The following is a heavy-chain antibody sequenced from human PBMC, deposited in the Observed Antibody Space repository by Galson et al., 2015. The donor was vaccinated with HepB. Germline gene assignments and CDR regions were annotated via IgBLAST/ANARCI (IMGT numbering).Heavy chain of an antibody. CDR1: GGSISSGGYY. V-gene: IGHV4-31*03. Sequence: TLSLTCTVSGGSISSGGYYWSWIRQHPGKGLEWIGYIYYSGSTYYNPSLKSRVTISVDTSKNQFSLKLSSVTAADTAVYYCAREREIAAAGIWYFDLWGRGTLVTVSS. CDR2: IYYSGST. CDR3: AREREIAAAGIWYFDL. D-gene: IGHD6-13*01. J-gene: IGHJ2*01.